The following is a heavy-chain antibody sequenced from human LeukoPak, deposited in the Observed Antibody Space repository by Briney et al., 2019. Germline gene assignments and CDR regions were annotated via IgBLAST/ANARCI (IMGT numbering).Heavy chain of an antibody. Sequence: GGFLRLSCAASGFTFRDYNMNWVRQAPGKGLEWVSYITDSGSTIHYADSVNGRFTISRDNAKNSLYLQMNSLRAEDSAVYYCARSIGLTGGGVDVWGRGTTVTVSS. CDR3: ARSIGLTGGGVDV. CDR1: GFTFRDYN. CDR2: ITDSGSTI. V-gene: IGHV3-11*01. D-gene: IGHD3-9*01. J-gene: IGHJ6*02.